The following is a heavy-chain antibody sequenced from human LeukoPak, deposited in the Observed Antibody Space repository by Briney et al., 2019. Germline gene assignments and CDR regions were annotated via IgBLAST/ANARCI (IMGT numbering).Heavy chain of an antibody. CDR3: ATTPYYYYYGMDV. CDR2: ISSGSSYT. V-gene: IGHV3-11*06. CDR1: GFTFSDYY. J-gene: IGHJ6*02. Sequence: GGSLRLSCAASGFTFSDYYMSWIRQAPGKGLEWVSYISSGSSYTNYADSVKGRFTISRDNAKNSLYLQMNSLRAEDTAVYYCATTPYYYYYGMDVWGQGTTVTVSS.